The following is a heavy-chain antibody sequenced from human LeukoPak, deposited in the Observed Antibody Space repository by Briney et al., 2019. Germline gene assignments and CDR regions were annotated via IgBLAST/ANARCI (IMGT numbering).Heavy chain of an antibody. CDR2: IYYSGST. Sequence: KPSETLSVTCTVSGGSISSYYWSWIRQPPGKGLEWIGYIYYSGSTNYNPSLKSRVTISVDTSKNQFSLKLSSVTAADTAVYYCARDRLRHLGAFDIWGQGTMVTVSS. J-gene: IGHJ3*02. D-gene: IGHD3-16*01. CDR1: GGSISSYY. CDR3: ARDRLRHLGAFDI. V-gene: IGHV4-59*01.